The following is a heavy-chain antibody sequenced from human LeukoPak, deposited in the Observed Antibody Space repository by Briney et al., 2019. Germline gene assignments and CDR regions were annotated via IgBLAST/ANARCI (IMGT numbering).Heavy chain of an antibody. D-gene: IGHD3-16*01. Sequence: GGSLRLSCAASGFTFSSSWMSWVRQAPGKGLEGVANIKQDGSEKYYVDSVKGRFTISRDNAKNSLYLQMNSLRAEDTALYYCASGRQLGYWGQGTLVTVSS. J-gene: IGHJ4*02. CDR2: IKQDGSEK. CDR1: GFTFSSSW. CDR3: ASGRQLGY. V-gene: IGHV3-7*01.